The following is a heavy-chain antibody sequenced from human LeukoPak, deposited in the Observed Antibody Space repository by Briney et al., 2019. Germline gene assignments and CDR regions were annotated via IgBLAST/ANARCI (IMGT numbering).Heavy chain of an antibody. CDR3: AKAPPSTSGLFDY. CDR1: GFTFSSYG. J-gene: IGHJ4*02. Sequence: GRSLRLSCAASGFTFSSYGMHWVRQAPGKGLEWVAVISYDGSNNYYADSVKGRFTISRDNSKNTLYLQMNSLRAEDTAVYYCAKAPPSTSGLFDYWGQGTLVTVSS. CDR2: ISYDGSNN. D-gene: IGHD5/OR15-5a*01. V-gene: IGHV3-30*18.